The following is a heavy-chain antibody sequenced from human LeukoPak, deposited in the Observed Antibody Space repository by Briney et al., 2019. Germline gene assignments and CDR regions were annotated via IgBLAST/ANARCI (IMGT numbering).Heavy chain of an antibody. D-gene: IGHD2-2*01. CDR1: GGTFSSYA. CDR3: ARTGCSSTSCYPEDYYYYMDV. Sequence: ASVKVSCKASGGTFSSYAIGWVRQAPGQGLEWMGGIIPIFGTANYAQKFQGRVTITTDESTSTAYMELSSLRSEDTAVYYCARTGCSSTSCYPEDYYYYMDVWGKGTTVTVSS. V-gene: IGHV1-69*05. J-gene: IGHJ6*03. CDR2: IIPIFGTA.